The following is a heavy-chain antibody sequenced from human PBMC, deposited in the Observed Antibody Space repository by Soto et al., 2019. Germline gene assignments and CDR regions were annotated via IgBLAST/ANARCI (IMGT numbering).Heavy chain of an antibody. Sequence: LSLTCVISGDRVSSNSAAWNWIRQSPSRGLEWLGRTYYRSKWYTDYAVSVKSRVTINPDTSKNQFSLQLNSVTPEDTAVYYCSNWFDPWGQGTLVTVSS. CDR3: SNWFDP. V-gene: IGHV6-1*01. CDR2: TYYRSKWYT. J-gene: IGHJ5*02. CDR1: GDRVSSNSAA.